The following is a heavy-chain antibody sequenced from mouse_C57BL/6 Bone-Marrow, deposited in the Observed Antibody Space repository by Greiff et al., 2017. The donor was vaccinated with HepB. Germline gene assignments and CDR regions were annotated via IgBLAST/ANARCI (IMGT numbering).Heavy chain of an antibody. CDR2: IYPGSGST. V-gene: IGHV1-55*01. D-gene: IGHD1-1*01. CDR3: ARRDYCGSSSWFAY. CDR1: GYTFTSYW. J-gene: IGHJ3*01. Sequence: QVQLQQPGAELVKPGASVKMSCKASGYTFTSYWITWVKQRPGQGLEWIGDIYPGSGSTNYNEKFKSKATLTVDTSSSTAYMQLSSLTSEDSAVYYCARRDYCGSSSWFAYWGQGTLVTVSA.